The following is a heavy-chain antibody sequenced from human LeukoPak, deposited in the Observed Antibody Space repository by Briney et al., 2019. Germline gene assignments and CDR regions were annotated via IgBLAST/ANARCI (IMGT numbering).Heavy chain of an antibody. Sequence: KTGGSLRLSCAASGFTFSDYYMSWIRQAPGKGLEWVSYISSSGSTIYYADSVKGRFTISRDNAKNSLYLQMNSLRAEDTAVYYCARHFRAPNYCEYWGQGTLVTVSS. J-gene: IGHJ4*02. V-gene: IGHV3-11*01. CDR3: ARHFRAPNYCEY. CDR2: ISSSGSTI. CDR1: GFTFSDYY. D-gene: IGHD3-3*02.